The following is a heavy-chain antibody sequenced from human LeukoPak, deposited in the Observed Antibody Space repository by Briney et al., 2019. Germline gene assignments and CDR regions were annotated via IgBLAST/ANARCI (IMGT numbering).Heavy chain of an antibody. D-gene: IGHD3-10*01. CDR1: GFIFSSSW. V-gene: IGHV3-7*01. Sequence: GGSLRLSCAASGFIFSSSWMTWVRQAPGKGLEWVANIKRVGSEKYCVDSVKGRFTISRDNAKNSLYLQMNSLSAEDTAVYYCARQITSPSDAFDLWGQGTMVTVSS. CDR2: IKRVGSEK. J-gene: IGHJ3*01. CDR3: ARQITSPSDAFDL.